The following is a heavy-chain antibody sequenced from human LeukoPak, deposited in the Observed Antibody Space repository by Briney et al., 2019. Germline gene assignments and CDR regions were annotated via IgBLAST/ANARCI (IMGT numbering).Heavy chain of an antibody. Sequence: NTSETLSLTCTVPGGSISSYYWSWIRQPPGKGLEWIGYIYYSGSTNYNPSLKSRVTISVDTSKNQFSLKLSSVTAADTAVYYCAGSTIAYYYYGMDVWGQGTTVTVSS. CDR1: GGSISSYY. J-gene: IGHJ6*02. CDR2: IYYSGST. D-gene: IGHD1-7*01. CDR3: AGSTIAYYYYGMDV. V-gene: IGHV4-59*08.